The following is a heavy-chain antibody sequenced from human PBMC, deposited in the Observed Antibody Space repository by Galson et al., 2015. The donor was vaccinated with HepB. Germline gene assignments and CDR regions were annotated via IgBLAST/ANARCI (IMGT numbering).Heavy chain of an antibody. CDR2: TYFRSKWYK. J-gene: IGHJ4*02. CDR3: ARDGDPGDSSWGYSYFDS. Sequence: CAISGDSVSSDSGAWSWIRQSPSRGLEWLGRTYFRSKWYKDYAISVRGRITINPDTSKNQFSLQLNSVTPEDTAVYYCARDGDPGDSSWGYSYFDSWGQGTLVTVSS. V-gene: IGHV6-1*01. D-gene: IGHD6-13*01. CDR1: GDSVSSDSGA.